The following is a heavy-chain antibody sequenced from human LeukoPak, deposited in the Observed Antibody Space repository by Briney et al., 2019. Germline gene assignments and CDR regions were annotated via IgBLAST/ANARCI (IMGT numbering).Heavy chain of an antibody. D-gene: IGHD2-2*01. V-gene: IGHV3-9*01. J-gene: IGHJ4*02. CDR1: GFTFDDYA. CDR3: AKAANIGYCSSTSCYFDY. Sequence: GGSLRLSCAASGFTFDDYAMHWVRQAPGKGLEWVSGISWNSGSIGYADSVKGRFTISRDNAKNSPYLQMNSLRAEDKALYYCAKAANIGYCSSTSCYFDYWGQGTLVTVSS. CDR2: ISWNSGSI.